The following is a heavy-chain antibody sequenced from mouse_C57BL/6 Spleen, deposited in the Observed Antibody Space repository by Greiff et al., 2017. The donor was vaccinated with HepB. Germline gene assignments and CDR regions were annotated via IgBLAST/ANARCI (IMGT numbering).Heavy chain of an antibody. Sequence: QVQLQQPGAELVKPGASVKLSCKASGYTFTSYWMHWVKQRPGQGLEWIGMIHPNSGSTNYNEKFKSKATLTVDKSSSTAYMQLSSLTSEDSAVYYCAQTIYYDYDNYAMDYWGQGTSVTVSS. CDR1: GYTFTSYW. V-gene: IGHV1-64*01. CDR3: AQTIYYDYDNYAMDY. D-gene: IGHD2-4*01. CDR2: IHPNSGST. J-gene: IGHJ4*01.